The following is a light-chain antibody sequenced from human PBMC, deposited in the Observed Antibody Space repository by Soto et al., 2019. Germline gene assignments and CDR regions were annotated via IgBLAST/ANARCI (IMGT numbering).Light chain of an antibody. V-gene: IGKV1-5*01. Sequence: DIQMPQSPSTLASSVGDRVTITCRASQSISSWVAWYQQKPGKAPKLLIYDASSLESGLPSRFSGTGSGTRFTLTISSLQPEDFDTYYFQHYNSYKWTFAQGTKVEI. CDR3: QHYNSYKWT. CDR2: DAS. CDR1: QSISSW. J-gene: IGKJ1*01.